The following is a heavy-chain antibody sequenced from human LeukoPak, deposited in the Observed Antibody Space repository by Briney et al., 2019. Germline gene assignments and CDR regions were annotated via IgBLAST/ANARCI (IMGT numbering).Heavy chain of an antibody. CDR3: ASRSYGGPFDY. CDR2: IYYSGST. D-gene: IGHD4-23*01. V-gene: IGHV4-31*03. J-gene: IGHJ4*02. Sequence: SETLSLTCTVSGGSISSGNYYWNWIRQHPGKGLEWIGYIYYSGSTYYNPSLRSRVTISVDTSKSQFSLKLSSVTAADTAVYYCASRSYGGPFDYWGQGTLVTVSS. CDR1: GGSISSGNYY.